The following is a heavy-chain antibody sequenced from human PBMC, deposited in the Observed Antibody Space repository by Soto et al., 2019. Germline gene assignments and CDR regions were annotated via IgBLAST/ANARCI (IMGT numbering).Heavy chain of an antibody. CDR2: INVYNGNT. CDR1: GCTFTSNS. Sequence: GASVKVSFKASGCTFTSNSIGWVRQAPGQGLEWMGCINVYNGNTKYAQQLQGRVTLTTDTSTSTAYMDLRSLRSEDTAVYYCARGDNDYWGQGTLVTVSS. J-gene: IGHJ4*02. CDR3: ARGDNDY. V-gene: IGHV1-18*04.